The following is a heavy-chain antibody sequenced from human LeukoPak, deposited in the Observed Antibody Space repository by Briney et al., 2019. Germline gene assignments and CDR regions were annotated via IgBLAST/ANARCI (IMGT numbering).Heavy chain of an antibody. D-gene: IGHD3-22*01. CDR2: IKQDGGEK. Sequence: GGSLRLSCAASGFTFSTSWMSWVRQAPGKGLEWVATIKQDGGEKYYVDSVKGRFTISRDNAKNSLYLQMNSLRAEDTAVYYCAREGEYYYDSSGYYMYDYWGQGTLVTVSS. CDR1: GFTFSTSW. V-gene: IGHV3-7*03. J-gene: IGHJ4*02. CDR3: AREGEYYYDSSGYYMYDY.